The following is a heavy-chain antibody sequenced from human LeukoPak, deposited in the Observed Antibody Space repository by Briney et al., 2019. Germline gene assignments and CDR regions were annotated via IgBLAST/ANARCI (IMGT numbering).Heavy chain of an antibody. D-gene: IGHD6-19*01. V-gene: IGHV3-30-3*01. CDR3: ARDPSSGWYWPDYYYYGMDV. CDR1: GFTFSSYA. CDR2: ISYDGSNK. J-gene: IGHJ6*02. Sequence: PGGSLRLSCAASGFTFSSYAMHWVRQAPGKGLEWVAVISYDGSNKYYADSVKGRFTISRDNSKNTLYLQMNSLRAEDTAVYYCARDPSSGWYWPDYYYYGMDVWGQGTTVTVSS.